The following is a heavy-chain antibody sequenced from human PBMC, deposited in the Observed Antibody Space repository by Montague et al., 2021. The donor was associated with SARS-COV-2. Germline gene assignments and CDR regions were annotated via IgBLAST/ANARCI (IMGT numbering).Heavy chain of an antibody. D-gene: IGHD2-15*01. J-gene: IGHJ4*02. V-gene: IGHV4-34*01. CDR2: INHSGST. CDR1: GGSFSGYY. CDR3: ARGSVDIVVVVAATPLYFDY. Sequence: SETLSLTCAVYGGSFSGYYWSWIRQPPGKGLEWIGEINHSGSTNYNPSLKSRVTISVDTSKNQFSLKLSSVTAADTAVYYCARGSVDIVVVVAATPLYFDYWGQGTLVTVSS.